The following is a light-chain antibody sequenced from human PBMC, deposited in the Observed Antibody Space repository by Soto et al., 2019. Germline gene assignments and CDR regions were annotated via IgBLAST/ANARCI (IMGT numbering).Light chain of an antibody. CDR1: QSVFYSSNNKNY. CDR2: WAS. CDR3: QHYYSPPYT. Sequence: DIVMTQSPDSLAVSLGERATINCKSSQSVFYSSNNKNYLAWYQQKSGQPPKLLIYWASTRESGVPDRFSGSGSGTEFTLTISSLQAEDVAVYYCQHYYSPPYTFGQGTKLEIK. J-gene: IGKJ2*01. V-gene: IGKV4-1*01.